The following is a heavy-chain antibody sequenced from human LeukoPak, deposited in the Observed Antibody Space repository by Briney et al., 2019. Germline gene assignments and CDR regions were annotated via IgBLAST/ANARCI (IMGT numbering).Heavy chain of an antibody. D-gene: IGHD3-9*01. CDR3: ARGRVAILTGYSTFDY. CDR1: GYTFTGYY. CDR2: MNPNSGNT. V-gene: IGHV1-8*03. Sequence: ASVKVSCKASGYTFTGYYMHWVRQAPGQGLEWMGRMNPNSGNTGYAQKFQGRVTITRNTSISTAYMELSSLRSEDTAVYYCARGRVAILTGYSTFDYWGQGTLVTVSS. J-gene: IGHJ4*02.